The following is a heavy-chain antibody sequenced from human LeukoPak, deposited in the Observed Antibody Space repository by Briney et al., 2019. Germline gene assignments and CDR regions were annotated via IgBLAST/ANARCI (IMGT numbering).Heavy chain of an antibody. Sequence: PGGSLRLSCAVSGLTFSNYAMSWVRQAPGKGLEWVSAISGSGENTHYADSVQGRLIISRDNSKKTMYLQMNSLRGEDTAVYYCAKGSTYFYGSGTTDDAFDIWGQGTMVTVSS. V-gene: IGHV3-23*01. CDR2: ISGSGENT. J-gene: IGHJ3*02. CDR1: GLTFSNYA. CDR3: AKGSTYFYGSGTTDDAFDI. D-gene: IGHD3-10*01.